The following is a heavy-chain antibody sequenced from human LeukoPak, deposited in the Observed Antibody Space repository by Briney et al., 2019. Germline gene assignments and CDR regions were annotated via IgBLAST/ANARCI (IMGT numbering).Heavy chain of an antibody. CDR3: ARSYGSGFFDY. CDR2: TRNKANSYTT. V-gene: IGHV3-72*01. D-gene: IGHD3-10*01. Sequence: GGSLRLSCAASGFTFSDHYMDWVRQAPGKGLEWVGRTRNKANSYTTEYAASVKGRFTISRDDSKNSLYLQMNSLKTEDTAVYYCARSYGSGFFDYWGQGTLVTVSS. CDR1: GFTFSDHY. J-gene: IGHJ4*02.